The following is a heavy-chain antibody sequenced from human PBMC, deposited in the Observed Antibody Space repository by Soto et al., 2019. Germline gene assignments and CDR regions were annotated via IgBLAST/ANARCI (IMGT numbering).Heavy chain of an antibody. J-gene: IGHJ4*02. Sequence: GGSLRLSCAASGFTFSTYAMNWVRQAPGEGLEWVSGISDSGGTTYYADSVKGRFTISRDNSKNTLYLQMNSLRAEDTAVYYCAREYGSGSYYTGYWGQGTLVTVSS. CDR2: ISDSGGTT. D-gene: IGHD3-10*01. CDR1: GFTFSTYA. V-gene: IGHV3-23*01. CDR3: AREYGSGSYYTGY.